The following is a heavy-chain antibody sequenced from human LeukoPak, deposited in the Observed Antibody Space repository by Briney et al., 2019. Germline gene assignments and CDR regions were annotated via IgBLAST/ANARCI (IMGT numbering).Heavy chain of an antibody. V-gene: IGHV3-30*04. CDR3: ARKAGRSGHPDFDY. Sequence: PGGSLRLSCAASGFTFSSYAMHWVRQAPGKGVEGVAVISYDGSLEYYADSVKGRFTISRDNSRNTLYLQMNSLRGEDTAVYYCARKAGRSGHPDFDYWGQGTLVSVSS. CDR2: ISYDGSLE. CDR1: GFTFSSYA. J-gene: IGHJ4*02. D-gene: IGHD2-15*01.